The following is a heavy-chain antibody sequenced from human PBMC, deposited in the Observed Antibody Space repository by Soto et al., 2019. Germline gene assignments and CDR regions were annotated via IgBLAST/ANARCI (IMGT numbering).Heavy chain of an antibody. V-gene: IGHV3-33*01. CDR1: GFTFSSYG. CDR3: ASGDEKYYDYIWGSYPPGGYFDY. CDR2: IWYDGSNK. Sequence: QVQLVESGGGVVQPGRSLRLSCAASGFTFSSYGMHWVRQAPGKGLEWVAVIWYDGSNKYYADSVKGRFTISRDNSKNTLYLQMNSLRAEDTAVYYCASGDEKYYDYIWGSYPPGGYFDYWGQGTLVTVSS. D-gene: IGHD3-16*02. J-gene: IGHJ4*02.